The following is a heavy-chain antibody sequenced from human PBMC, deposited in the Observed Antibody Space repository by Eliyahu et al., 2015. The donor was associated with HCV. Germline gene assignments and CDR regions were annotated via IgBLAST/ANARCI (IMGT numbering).Heavy chain of an antibody. CDR1: GYTFTSHA. D-gene: IGHD4-17*01. Sequence: QLVQSGAEVKKPGASVKVSCKASGYTFTSHAMHWVXQAPGQRPEWMGWINADNGNTKYSEXFXGRXTITRDTXASIVYMELSSLRSEDSAVYYCARGKVTTETTSMVYWGQGTRVTVSS. V-gene: IGHV1-3*01. J-gene: IGHJ4*02. CDR3: ARGKVTTETTSMVY. CDR2: INADNGNT.